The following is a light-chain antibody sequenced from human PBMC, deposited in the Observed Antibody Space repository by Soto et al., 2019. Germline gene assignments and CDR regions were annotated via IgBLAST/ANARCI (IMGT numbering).Light chain of an antibody. V-gene: IGKV3-15*01. J-gene: IGKJ1*01. CDR2: GAS. CDR3: QQYSNWPPWT. Sequence: DTVMTQSPVTLSVSPGERATLSCRASQSVGGNLAWYQQKPGQAPSLLIYGASKRATGVPDRFSGSGSGAVFTLTISSLQSDDFALYYCQQYSNWPPWTFGQGTKVEVK. CDR1: QSVGGN.